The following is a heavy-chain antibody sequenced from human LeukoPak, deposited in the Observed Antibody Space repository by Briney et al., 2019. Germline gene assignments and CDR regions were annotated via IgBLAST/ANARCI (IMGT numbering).Heavy chain of an antibody. Sequence: PSGTLSLTCAVSGGSISSSNWWSWVRQLPGQGLEWIGEIYHSGSTNYNPSLRSRVTISVDKSKNQFSLKLSSVTAADTAVYYCARHKFAYYDILTGWDYYYYMDVWGKGTTVTISS. D-gene: IGHD3-9*01. CDR2: IYHSGST. V-gene: IGHV4-4*02. J-gene: IGHJ6*03. CDR3: ARHKFAYYDILTGWDYYYYMDV. CDR1: GGSISSSNW.